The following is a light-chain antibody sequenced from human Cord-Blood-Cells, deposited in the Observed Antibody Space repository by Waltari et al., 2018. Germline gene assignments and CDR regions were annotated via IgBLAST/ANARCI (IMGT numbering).Light chain of an antibody. V-gene: IGKV1-39*01. J-gene: IGKJ2*01. CDR3: QQSYSTPYT. Sequence: IQITPSPPSLSASLGDRLTITCRASQSISSYLNWYQQKPGKAPKLLIYAASSLQSGVPSRFSGSGSGTDFTLTISSLQPEDFATYYCQQSYSTPYTFGQGTKLEIK. CDR1: QSISSY. CDR2: AAS.